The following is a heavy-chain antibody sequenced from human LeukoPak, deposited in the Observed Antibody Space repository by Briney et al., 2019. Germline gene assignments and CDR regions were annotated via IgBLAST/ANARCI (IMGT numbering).Heavy chain of an antibody. V-gene: IGHV1-69*04. J-gene: IGHJ5*02. CDR1: GGTFSSYA. CDR2: IIPIFGIA. CDR3: ARDGRSGTSYNWFDP. D-gene: IGHD2-2*01. Sequence: SVTVSCKASGGTFSSYAISWVRQAPGQGLEWMGRIIPIFGIANYAQKFQGRVTITADKSTSTAYMELSSLRSEDTAVYYCARDGRSGTSYNWFDPWGQETLVTVSS.